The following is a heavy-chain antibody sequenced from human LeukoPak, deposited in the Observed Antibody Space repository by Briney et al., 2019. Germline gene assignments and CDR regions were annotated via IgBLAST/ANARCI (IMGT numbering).Heavy chain of an antibody. J-gene: IGHJ4*02. CDR3: ARGAEHSSSPFDY. CDR2: IYYSGST. V-gene: IGHV4-31*03. CDR1: DGSLSRAVYY. D-gene: IGHD6-6*01. Sequence: SETLSLTCSASDGSLSRAVYYWSWTRHHPGKGLEWIGKIYYSGSTYYNPSLQSRATISVDRPKNQFSLKLTSVTAADTAVYYCARGAEHSSSPFDYWGQGSLVIVSS.